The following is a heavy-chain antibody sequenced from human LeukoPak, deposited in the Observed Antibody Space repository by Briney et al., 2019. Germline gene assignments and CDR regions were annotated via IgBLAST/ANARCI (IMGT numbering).Heavy chain of an antibody. CDR2: IKTTGLTT. CDR1: GFDFSDYY. J-gene: IGHJ6*03. V-gene: IGHV3-11*04. CDR3: ARAGQLRYMDV. Sequence: GGSLRLSCAASGFDFSDYYMSWIRQAPGKGLEWISNIKTTGLTTYYADSVKGRFTISRDNAKNSLFLQMNSLRADDTAIYYCARAGQLRYMDVWGKGTAVTVSS.